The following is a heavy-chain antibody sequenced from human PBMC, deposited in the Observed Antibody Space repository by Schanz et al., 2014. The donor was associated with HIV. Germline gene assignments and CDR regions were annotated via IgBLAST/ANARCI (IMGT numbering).Heavy chain of an antibody. J-gene: IGHJ6*02. CDR1: GFTFSSYG. CDR3: AKVATWDYYGMDV. V-gene: IGHV3-33*06. Sequence: QVQLVESGGGVVQPGRSLRLSCAASGFTFSSYGMHWVRQAPGKGLEGAAVIWYDGSNKYYADSVKGRFTISRDNSRNTLYLHMNSLRAEDTAVYYCAKVATWDYYGMDVWGQGTTVTVSS. CDR2: IWYDGSNK.